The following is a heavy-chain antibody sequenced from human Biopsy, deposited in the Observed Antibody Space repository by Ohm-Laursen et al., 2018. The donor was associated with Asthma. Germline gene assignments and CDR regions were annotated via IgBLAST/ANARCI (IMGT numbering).Heavy chain of an antibody. CDR2: LIPVLGTP. J-gene: IGHJ3*02. CDR3: AKSSRRGSHDPFDI. CDR1: GDSFSNYA. V-gene: IGHV1-69*01. D-gene: IGHD1-26*01. Sequence: SSVKVSCKASGDSFSNYAISWVRQAPGQGLEWMGGLIPVLGTPDHAQMFEGRVTITADESTSTAYMELSSLSSEDTAVYFCAKSSRRGSHDPFDIWGQGTMVTVSS.